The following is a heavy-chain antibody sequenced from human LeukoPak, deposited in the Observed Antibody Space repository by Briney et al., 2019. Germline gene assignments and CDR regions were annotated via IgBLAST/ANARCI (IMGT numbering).Heavy chain of an antibody. CDR3: ARQVAWRYFDC. CDR1: GGSISSNNYY. D-gene: IGHD5-12*01. CDR2: IYYSGST. V-gene: IGHV4-39*01. Sequence: PSETLSLTCTVSGGSISSNNYYWGWIRQPPGKGLEWIGSIYYSGSTYYNPSLKSRVTISVDTSKNQFSLKLSSVTAADTAVYYCARQVAWRYFDCWGQGTLVTVSS. J-gene: IGHJ4*02.